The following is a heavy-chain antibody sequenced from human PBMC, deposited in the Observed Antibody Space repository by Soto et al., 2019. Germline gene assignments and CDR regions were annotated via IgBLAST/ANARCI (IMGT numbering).Heavy chain of an antibody. CDR3: ATYARGYSKGFDY. D-gene: IGHD5-12*01. CDR2: ISDGGSSI. CDR1: GFSFSDYY. J-gene: IGHJ4*02. V-gene: IGHV3-11*01. Sequence: QVQLVESGGDLVKPGGSLRLSCVASGFSFSDYYMSWIRQAPGKGLEWVSYISDGGSSIYYADSVKGRFTISRDNAKNSLYLQMNSLRAEDTAVYYCATYARGYSKGFDYWGQGTLVTVSS.